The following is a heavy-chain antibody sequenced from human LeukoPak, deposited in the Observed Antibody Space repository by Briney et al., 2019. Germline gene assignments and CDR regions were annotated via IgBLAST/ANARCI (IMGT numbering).Heavy chain of an antibody. D-gene: IGHD3-16*02. Sequence: GGSLRLSCVASGFSFSNYSMNWVRQAPGKGLEWVSSITASSTYLYYADSVKGRFTISRDDAKNSLALQMNSLRAEDTAVYYCARVLRDTDYVWGGYRYIGGWGQGTLVTVSS. CDR2: ITASSTYL. CDR3: ARVLRDTDYVWGGYRYIGG. J-gene: IGHJ4*02. CDR1: GFSFSNYS. V-gene: IGHV3-21*01.